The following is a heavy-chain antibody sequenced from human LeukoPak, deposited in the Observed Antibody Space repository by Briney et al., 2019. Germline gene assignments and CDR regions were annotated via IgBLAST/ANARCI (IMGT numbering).Heavy chain of an antibody. CDR3: AIVVVIIPAGDFDY. CDR1: GFTFSSYA. J-gene: IGHJ4*02. D-gene: IGHD3-22*01. CDR2: ISGSGGST. V-gene: IGHV3-23*01. Sequence: PGGSLRLSCAASGFTFSSYAMSWVRQAPGKGLEWVSAISGSGGSTYYADSVKGRFTISRDNSKNTLYLQMNSLRAEDTAVYYCAIVVVIIPAGDFDYWGQGTLVTVSS.